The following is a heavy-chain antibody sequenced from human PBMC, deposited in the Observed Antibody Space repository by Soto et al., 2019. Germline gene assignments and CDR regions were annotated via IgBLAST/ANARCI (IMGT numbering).Heavy chain of an antibody. Sequence: SLRLSCAASGFTFSSYAMHWVRQAPGKGLEWVAVISYDGSNKYYADSVKGRFTISRDDSKNTLYLQMNSLRAEDTAVYYCARDPAGYSSSWATPTFDYWGQGTLVTVSS. CDR3: ARDPAGYSSSWATPTFDY. CDR2: ISYDGSNK. V-gene: IGHV3-30-3*01. J-gene: IGHJ4*02. D-gene: IGHD6-13*01. CDR1: GFTFSSYA.